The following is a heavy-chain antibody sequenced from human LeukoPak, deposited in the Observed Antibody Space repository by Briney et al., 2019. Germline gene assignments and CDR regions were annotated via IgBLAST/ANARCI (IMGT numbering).Heavy chain of an antibody. CDR1: GFIFSYYG. Sequence: GGSLRLSCAASGFIFSYYGMHWVRQAPGKGLEWVSYISSSTNTIYYADSVKGRFTISRDNAKNSLFLQMNSLRDEDTAVYYCARGGYGANDDAFDIWGQGTMVTVSS. D-gene: IGHD4-23*01. CDR3: ARGGYGANDDAFDI. CDR2: ISSSTNTI. V-gene: IGHV3-48*02. J-gene: IGHJ3*02.